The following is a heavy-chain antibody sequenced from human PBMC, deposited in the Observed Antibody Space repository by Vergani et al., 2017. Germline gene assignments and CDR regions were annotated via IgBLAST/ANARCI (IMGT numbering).Heavy chain of an antibody. V-gene: IGHV4-61*02. J-gene: IGHJ4*02. Sequence: QVQLQESGPGLVKPSQTLSLTCTVSGGAISHGSYYWNWIRQSAGKGLEWIGRIYSRGGTDYNPSLKSRVSISVDTSKNQFSLRLSSVTAADTAVYYCARYREPDETFDYWGQGTLVTVSS. CDR2: IYSRGGT. CDR3: ARYREPDETFDY. CDR1: GGAISHGSYY. D-gene: IGHD1-26*01.